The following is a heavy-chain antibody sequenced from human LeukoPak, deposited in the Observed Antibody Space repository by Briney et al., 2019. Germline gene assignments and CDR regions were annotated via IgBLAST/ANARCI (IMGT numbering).Heavy chain of an antibody. Sequence: PSGTLSLTCAVSGASISSNCWWSWVRQPPGQGLGWIGEIYHSGNTNYNPSLESRLTISLDKSKNEFSLKLNSVTAADTAVYYCAREDSSTSYVDYWGQGILVSVSS. V-gene: IGHV4-4*02. CDR1: GASISSNCW. CDR3: AREDSSTSYVDY. CDR2: IYHSGNT. J-gene: IGHJ4*02. D-gene: IGHD6-13*01.